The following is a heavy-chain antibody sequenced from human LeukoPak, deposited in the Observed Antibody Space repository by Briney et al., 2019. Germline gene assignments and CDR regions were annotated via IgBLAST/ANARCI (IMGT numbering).Heavy chain of an antibody. CDR3: AKGPYSWELTELDY. D-gene: IGHD3-10*01. CDR1: GFTFKNYA. CDR2: ISGSSSNT. V-gene: IGHV3-23*01. J-gene: IGHJ4*02. Sequence: PGGSLRLSCAASGFTFKNYAMTWVRQAPGKWLEWVSVISGSSSNTYYTDSVKGRFTISRDNSKNTLYLQMNSLRVEDTAVYYCAKGPYSWELTELDYWGQGTLVTVSS.